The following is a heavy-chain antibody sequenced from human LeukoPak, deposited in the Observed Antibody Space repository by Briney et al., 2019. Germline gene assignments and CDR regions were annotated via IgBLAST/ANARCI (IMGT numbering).Heavy chain of an antibody. CDR3: AILGYYGSGSYYIDLFDY. V-gene: IGHV1-69*04. J-gene: IGHJ4*02. D-gene: IGHD3-10*01. CDR1: GYTFTSYG. Sequence: SVKVSCKASGYTFTSYGISWVRQAPGQGLEWMGRIIPILGIANYAQKFQGRVTITADKSTSTAYMELSSLRSEGTAVYYCAILGYYGSGSYYIDLFDYWGQGTLVTVSS. CDR2: IIPILGIA.